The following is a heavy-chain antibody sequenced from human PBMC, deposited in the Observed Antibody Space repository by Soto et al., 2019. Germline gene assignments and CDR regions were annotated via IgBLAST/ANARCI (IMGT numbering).Heavy chain of an antibody. CDR1: GYSISSSNW. CDR2: IYYSGTT. Sequence: SETLSLTCAVSGYSISSSNWWGWIRQPPGKGLGWIGYIYYSGTTYYNPSLKSRVTMSVDTSKNQFSLKLTSVTAVDTAVYYCARRETQGPFDYWGQGALVTVSS. CDR3: ARRETQGPFDY. J-gene: IGHJ4*02. D-gene: IGHD1-26*01. V-gene: IGHV4-28*01.